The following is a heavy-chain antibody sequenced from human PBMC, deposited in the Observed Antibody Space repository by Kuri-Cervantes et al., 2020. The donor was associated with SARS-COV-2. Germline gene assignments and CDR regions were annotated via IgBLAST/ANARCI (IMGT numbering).Heavy chain of an antibody. Sequence: SETLSLTCAVYGGSFSGYYWSWIRQPPGKGLEWIGEINHSGSTNYNPSLKSRVTISVDTSKNQFSLKLSSVTAADTAVYYCARHELEFDYWGQGTLVTVSS. CDR1: GGSFSGYY. D-gene: IGHD1-1*01. V-gene: IGHV4-34*01. CDR3: ARHELEFDY. CDR2: INHSGST. J-gene: IGHJ4*02.